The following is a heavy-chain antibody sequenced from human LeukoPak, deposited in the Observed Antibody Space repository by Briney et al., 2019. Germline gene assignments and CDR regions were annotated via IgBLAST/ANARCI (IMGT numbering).Heavy chain of an antibody. CDR1: GFTFSSYG. D-gene: IGHD3-9*01. J-gene: IGHJ4*02. CDR2: ISYDGSNK. CDR3: AKDKYDILTLFDY. V-gene: IGHV3-30*18. Sequence: GGSLRLSCAASGFTFSSYGTHWVRQAPGKGLEWVAVISYDGSNKYYADSVKGRFTISRDNSKDTLYLQMNSLRAEDTAVCYCAKDKYDILTLFDYWGQGTLVTVSS.